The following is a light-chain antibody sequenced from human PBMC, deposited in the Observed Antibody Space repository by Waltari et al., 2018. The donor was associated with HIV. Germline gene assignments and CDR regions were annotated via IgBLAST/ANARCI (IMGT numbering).Light chain of an antibody. CDR3: VLYMGSGVWV. V-gene: IGLV8-61*01. Sequence: QTVVTQEPSFSVSPGGTVTPTCGLSSGPAPTNSYPSWYQQTPGQAPRTLIYSTNTRSSGVPDRFSGSILGNKAALTITGAQADDESDYYCVLYMGSGVWVFGGGTKLTVL. J-gene: IGLJ3*02. CDR1: SGPAPTNSY. CDR2: STN.